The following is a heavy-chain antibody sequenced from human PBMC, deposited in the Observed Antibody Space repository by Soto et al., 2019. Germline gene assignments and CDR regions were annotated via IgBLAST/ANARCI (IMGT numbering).Heavy chain of an antibody. CDR2: IGAARDP. CDR1: GFTFSNFD. D-gene: IGHD2-2*02. J-gene: IGHJ6*02. CDR3: ARAYTGRLPRRADYYYAMDV. V-gene: IGHV3-13*05. Sequence: GGSLRLSCATSGFTFSNFDMHWVRQLSGKGLEWVSAIGAARDPYYLGSVKGRFTISRENAKNSVYLQMNDLRAGDSAVYYCARAYTGRLPRRADYYYAMDVWGQGTTVTVSS.